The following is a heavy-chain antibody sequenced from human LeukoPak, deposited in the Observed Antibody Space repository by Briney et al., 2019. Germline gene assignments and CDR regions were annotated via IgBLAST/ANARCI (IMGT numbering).Heavy chain of an antibody. J-gene: IGHJ4*02. D-gene: IGHD3-3*01. V-gene: IGHV3-49*04. CDR2: IRSKAYGGTT. CDR1: GFTFGDYA. CDR3: TRDKPLGITIFGVVPYY. Sequence: GGSLRLSCTASGFTFGDYAMSWVRQAPGKGLEWVGFIRSKAYGGTTEYAASVKGRFTISRDDSKSIAYLQMNSLKTEDTAVYYCTRDKPLGITIFGVVPYYWGQGTLVTVSS.